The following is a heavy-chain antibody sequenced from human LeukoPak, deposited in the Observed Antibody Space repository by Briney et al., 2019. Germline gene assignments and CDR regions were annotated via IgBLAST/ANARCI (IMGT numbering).Heavy chain of an antibody. J-gene: IGHJ4*02. CDR1: GFTFSSYG. D-gene: IGHD1-26*01. Sequence: GGSLRLSCAASGFTFSSYGMSWVRQAPGKGLEWVSTISGSGYNTYYADSVKGRFTISRDNSANTLYLQMNSLRAEDTALYYCAKHSGSYFIYYIDSWGEGTLVTVSS. V-gene: IGHV3-23*01. CDR3: AKHSGSYFIYYIDS. CDR2: ISGSGYNT.